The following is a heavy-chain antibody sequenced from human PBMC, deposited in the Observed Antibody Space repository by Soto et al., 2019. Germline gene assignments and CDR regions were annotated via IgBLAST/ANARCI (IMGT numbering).Heavy chain of an antibody. Sequence: QVQLVESGGGVVQPGRSLRLSCAASGFTFSSYAMHWVRQAPGKGLEWVAVISYDGSNKYYADSVKGRFTISRDNSKNPLYLQMNSLRAEDTAVYYCARGDSSWEAEYFQHWGQGTLVTVSS. CDR2: ISYDGSNK. CDR1: GFTFSSYA. J-gene: IGHJ1*01. D-gene: IGHD6-13*01. V-gene: IGHV3-30-3*01. CDR3: ARGDSSWEAEYFQH.